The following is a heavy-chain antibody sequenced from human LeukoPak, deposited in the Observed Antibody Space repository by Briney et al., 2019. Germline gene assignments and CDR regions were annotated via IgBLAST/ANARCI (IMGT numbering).Heavy chain of an antibody. CDR1: GSTFTNYA. CDR3: AKGAEIDL. CDR2: VTGPGDTT. J-gene: IGHJ5*02. V-gene: IGHV3-23*01. D-gene: IGHD3-16*01. Sequence: GGSLRLSCATSGSTFTNYAMNWVRQAPGKGLEWVSAVTGPGDTTYYADSVKGRFFMSREDSKTTVYLQMNSLRAEDTAIYYCAKGAEIDLWGQGTLVTVSS.